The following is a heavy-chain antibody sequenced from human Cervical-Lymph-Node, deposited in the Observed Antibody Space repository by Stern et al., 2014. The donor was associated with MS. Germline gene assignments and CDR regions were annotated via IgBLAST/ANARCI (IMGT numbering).Heavy chain of an antibody. CDR2: INPSGDGT. CDR3: TRPLAGTTLLFDY. CDR1: GYTFTSYY. J-gene: IGHJ4*02. V-gene: IGHV1-46*03. Sequence: VQLVESGAEVTKPGAPVKVSCKASGYTFTSYYMHWVRQAPGQGLEWMGIINPSGDGTTYAQKFQGRLTMTRDTSTSTVYMELSSLRSEDTAVYYCTRPLAGTTLLFDYWGQGTLVTVSS. D-gene: IGHD1-1*01.